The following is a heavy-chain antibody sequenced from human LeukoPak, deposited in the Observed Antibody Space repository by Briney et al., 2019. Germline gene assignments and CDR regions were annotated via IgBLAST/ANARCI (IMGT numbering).Heavy chain of an antibody. CDR1: GGSISNSSSY. Sequence: SETLSLTCTVSGGSISNSSSYWGWIRQPPGKGLEWIGTIYYGGNTYYNPSLKSRVTISVDTSKNQFSLKLSSVTAADTAVYYCARGPRQDCSGGSCYSDYWGQGTLVTVSS. CDR2: IYYGGNT. J-gene: IGHJ4*02. D-gene: IGHD2-15*01. V-gene: IGHV4-39*01. CDR3: ARGPRQDCSGGSCYSDY.